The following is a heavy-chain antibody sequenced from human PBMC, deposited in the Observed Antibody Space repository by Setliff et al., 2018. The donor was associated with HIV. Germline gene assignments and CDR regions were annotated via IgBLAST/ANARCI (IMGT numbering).Heavy chain of an antibody. Sequence: SETLSLTCTVYGGSFSNYYTNWIRQPPGKGLEWIGELSPSGTTRSNPSLQSRVTISLDTSNNQFSLKLTSVTAADTAVYYCARRGTHGAFDIWGQGTMVTVSS. J-gene: IGHJ3*02. CDR3: ARRGTHGAFDI. V-gene: IGHV4-34*01. D-gene: IGHD3-10*01. CDR2: LSPSGTT. CDR1: GGSFSNYY.